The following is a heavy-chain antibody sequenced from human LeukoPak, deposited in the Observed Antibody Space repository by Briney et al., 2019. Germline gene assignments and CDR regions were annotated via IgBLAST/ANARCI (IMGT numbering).Heavy chain of an antibody. J-gene: IGHJ4*02. CDR2: IYYSGST. D-gene: IGHD3-22*01. Sequence: SSETLSLTCTVSGGSISSYYWSWIRQPPGKGLEWIGCIYYSGSTNYNPSLKSRVTISVDTSKNQFSLKLSSVTAADTAVYYCARQSDYYDSSGYPPFDYWGQGTLVTVSS. CDR1: GGSISSYY. V-gene: IGHV4-59*01. CDR3: ARQSDYYDSSGYPPFDY.